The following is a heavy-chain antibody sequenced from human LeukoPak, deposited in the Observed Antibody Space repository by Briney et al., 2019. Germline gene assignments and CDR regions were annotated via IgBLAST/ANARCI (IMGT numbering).Heavy chain of an antibody. CDR2: ISYDGSNK. V-gene: IGHV3-30*04. Sequence: GRSLRLSCAASGFTFSSYAMHWVRQAPGKGLEWVSVISYDGSNKYYADSVKGRFTISRDNSKNTLYLQMNSLRAEDTAVYYCGRDSSVSPWGQGTLVTVSS. CDR3: GRDSSVSP. J-gene: IGHJ5*02. D-gene: IGHD2-2*01. CDR1: GFTFSSYA.